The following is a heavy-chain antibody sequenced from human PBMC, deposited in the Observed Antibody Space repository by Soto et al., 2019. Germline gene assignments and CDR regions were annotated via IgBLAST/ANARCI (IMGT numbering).Heavy chain of an antibody. Sequence: SETLSLTCTVSGGSVSSNSQFWSWIRQPPGKGLEWIGNIYDTERINYSPSLKSRVTISVDTSKNQFSLKLSSVTAAGTAVYYCATRTVFRPLDSCGRRTLVTVSS. CDR2: IYDTERI. J-gene: IGHJ4*02. CDR3: ATRTVFRPLDS. V-gene: IGHV4-61*01. CDR1: GGSVSSNSQF.